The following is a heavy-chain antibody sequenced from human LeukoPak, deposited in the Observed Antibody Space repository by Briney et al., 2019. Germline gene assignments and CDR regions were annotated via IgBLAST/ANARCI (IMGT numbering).Heavy chain of an antibody. CDR2: MNPNSGNT. V-gene: IGHV1-8*01. D-gene: IGHD3-22*01. CDR3: VRGRGYDRTGYVYYFDF. Sequence: ASVKVSCKASGYSFTSYDINWVRQAPGQGFEWVGWMNPNSGNTGHAQEFQGRVTMTRDTSMSTAYMELSSLRYEDTAVYYCVRGRGYDRTGYVYYFDFWGQGTLVTVSS. J-gene: IGHJ4*02. CDR1: GYSFTSYD.